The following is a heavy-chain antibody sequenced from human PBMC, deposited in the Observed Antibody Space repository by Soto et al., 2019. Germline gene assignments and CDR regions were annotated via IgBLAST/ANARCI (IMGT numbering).Heavy chain of an antibody. V-gene: IGHV1-69*13. CDR1: VGTFSRYA. D-gene: IGHD6-19*01. CDR2: IIPIFGTA. CDR3: ASSSGWRDAFDI. Sequence: ASVKVSCQASVGTFSRYAIRWVRQAPGQGLEWMGGIIPIFGTANYAQKFQGRVTITAGESTSTAYMELSGLRSEDPAVYYCASSSGWRDAFDIWGQGTMVTVSS. J-gene: IGHJ3*02.